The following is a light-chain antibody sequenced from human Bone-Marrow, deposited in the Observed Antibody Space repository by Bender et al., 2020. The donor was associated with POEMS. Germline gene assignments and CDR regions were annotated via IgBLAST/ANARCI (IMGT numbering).Light chain of an antibody. V-gene: IGLV1-47*01. J-gene: IGLJ2*01. Sequence: QSVLTQPPSASGTPGQRVTISCSESSSNIGDNYIFWYQQLPGAAPTLLIFRNNQRPSGVPDRFSGSRSGTSASLAISGLRSEDEAAYYCGAWDARLRGPVFGGGTKVTVL. CDR1: SSNIGDNY. CDR3: GAWDARLRGPV. CDR2: RNN.